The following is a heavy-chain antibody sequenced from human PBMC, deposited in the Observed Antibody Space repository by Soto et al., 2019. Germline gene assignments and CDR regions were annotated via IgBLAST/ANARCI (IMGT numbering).Heavy chain of an antibody. J-gene: IGHJ5*02. Sequence: KPSETLSLTCTVSGGSISSYYWSWIRQPPGKGLEWIGYIYYSGSTNYNPSLKSRVTISVDTSKNQFSLKLSSVTAADTAVYYCASAVAGTINWFDPWGQGTLVTVSS. V-gene: IGHV4-59*01. D-gene: IGHD6-19*01. CDR1: GGSISSYY. CDR2: IYYSGST. CDR3: ASAVAGTINWFDP.